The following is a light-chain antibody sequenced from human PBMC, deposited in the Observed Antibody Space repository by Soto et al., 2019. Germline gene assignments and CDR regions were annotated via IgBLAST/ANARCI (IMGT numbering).Light chain of an antibody. CDR1: QTVSNF. V-gene: IGKV3-11*01. CDR2: DAS. Sequence: EIVLTQSPATLSLSPGARATLSCSASQTVSNFLGWYQQKPGQAPRLLIYDASSRATGIPARFSGSGSGTDVTLTISSLEPEDCAIYYCHQRSNWPLTFGQGTRLEIK. J-gene: IGKJ5*01. CDR3: HQRSNWPLT.